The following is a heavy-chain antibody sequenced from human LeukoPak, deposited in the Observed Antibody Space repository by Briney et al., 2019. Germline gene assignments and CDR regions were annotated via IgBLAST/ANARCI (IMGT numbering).Heavy chain of an antibody. CDR1: GFTVSTNY. Sequence: GGSLRLSCAASGFTVSTNYVSWVRQAPGKGLEYVSAISSNGGSTYYADPVKGRFTISRDNSKNTLYLQMSSLRAEDTAVYYCVKALYYYGSGSLREYYFDYWGQGTLVTVSS. D-gene: IGHD3-10*01. CDR2: ISSNGGST. J-gene: IGHJ4*02. V-gene: IGHV3-64D*06. CDR3: VKALYYYGSGSLREYYFDY.